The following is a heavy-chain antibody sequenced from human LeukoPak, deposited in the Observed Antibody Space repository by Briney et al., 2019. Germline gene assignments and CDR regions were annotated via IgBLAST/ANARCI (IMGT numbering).Heavy chain of an antibody. J-gene: IGHJ1*01. CDR1: GDSITTSNHF. D-gene: IGHD3-10*01. V-gene: IGHV4-39*01. CDR2: VYYNRNT. CDR3: ARLFGSGSPYKYVF. Sequence: PSETLSLTCTVSGDSITTSNHFWGWIRQPPGKGLEWIGSVYYNRNTYYNPSLKSRVTISVDPSKNQFPLKLTSVTAADTAMYYCARLFGSGSPYKYVFWGQGTLVTVSS.